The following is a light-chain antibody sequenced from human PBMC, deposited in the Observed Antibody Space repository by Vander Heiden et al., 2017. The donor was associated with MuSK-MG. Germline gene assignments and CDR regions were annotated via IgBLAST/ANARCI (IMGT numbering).Light chain of an antibody. Sequence: SYELIQPPSLSVSPGQTATLTCSGDKLGDKYVAWYQQRPGQSPQILIYQDYKRPSGIPERISASNSGNTATLTISGTQAMDEADYHYQAWDTTTVVFGGGTKLTVL. V-gene: IGLV3-1*01. CDR3: QAWDTTTVV. CDR2: QDY. J-gene: IGLJ2*01. CDR1: KLGDKY.